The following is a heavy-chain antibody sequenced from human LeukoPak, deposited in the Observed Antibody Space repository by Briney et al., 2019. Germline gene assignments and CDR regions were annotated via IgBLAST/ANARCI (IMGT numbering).Heavy chain of an antibody. Sequence: GGSLRLSCAASGFTFGSFWMSWVRQAPGKGREWVANINQDGRVKYYVDSVQGRFTASRDNAVNSLYLQMNSLRADDTAVYYCARATTMVTTWAYWGQGTLVTVSS. D-gene: IGHD4-17*01. CDR3: ARATTMVTTWAY. CDR1: GFTFGSFW. J-gene: IGHJ4*02. V-gene: IGHV3-7*04. CDR2: INQDGRVK.